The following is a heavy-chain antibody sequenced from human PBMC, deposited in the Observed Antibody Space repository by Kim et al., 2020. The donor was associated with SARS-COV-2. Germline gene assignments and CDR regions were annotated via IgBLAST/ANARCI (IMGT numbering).Heavy chain of an antibody. CDR3: ARDRIGGHGAFDV. Sequence: GGSLRRSCADSGFTFRTHSMHWVRQAPGKGLEWVALISFDGGVIHYVDSVKGRFTISRDNSRNTLYLQMNSLNTGDTAVYYCARDRIGGHGAFDVWGQGTMVSVSS. CDR1: GFTFRTHS. V-gene: IGHV3-30*04. J-gene: IGHJ3*01. CDR2: ISFDGGVI.